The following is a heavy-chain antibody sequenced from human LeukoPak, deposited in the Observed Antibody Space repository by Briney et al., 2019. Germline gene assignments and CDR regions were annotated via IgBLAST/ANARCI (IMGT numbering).Heavy chain of an antibody. CDR1: GGSISSYY. V-gene: IGHV4-59*08. CDR3: ARLSYSYGSTLDY. CDR2: IYYSGST. Sequence: SETLSLTCTVSGGSISSYYWGWIRQPPGKGLEWIGYIYYSGSTNYNPSLKSRVTISVDTSKNQFSLKLSSVTAADTAVYYCARLSYSYGSTLDYWGQGTLVTVSS. J-gene: IGHJ4*02. D-gene: IGHD5-18*01.